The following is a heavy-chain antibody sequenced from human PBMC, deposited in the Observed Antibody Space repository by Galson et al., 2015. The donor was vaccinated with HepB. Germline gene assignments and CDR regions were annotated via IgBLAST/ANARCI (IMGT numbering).Heavy chain of an antibody. CDR3: ARDSGIAAARGAGADY. V-gene: IGHV3-21*01. CDR1: GFTFSSYS. J-gene: IGHJ4*02. D-gene: IGHD6-13*01. Sequence: SLRLSCAASGFTFSSYSMNWVRQAPGKGLEWVSSISSSSSYIYYADSVKGRFTISRDNAKNSLYLQMNSLRAEDTAVYYCARDSGIAAARGAGADYWGQGTLVTVSS. CDR2: ISSSSSYI.